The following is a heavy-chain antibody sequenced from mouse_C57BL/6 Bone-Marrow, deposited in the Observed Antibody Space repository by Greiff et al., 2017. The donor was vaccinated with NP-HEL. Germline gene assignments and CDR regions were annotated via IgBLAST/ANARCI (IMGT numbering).Heavy chain of an antibody. Sequence: EVMLVESGGGLVQPGGSLTLSCAASGFTFSDYGMAWVRQAPRTGPAWVAFIRNLAYSIYYADTVTGRFTISRENAKNTLYLEMSSLRFEETAMDYCAREGNDYAWFAYWGQGTLVTVSA. D-gene: IGHD2-4*01. CDR1: GFTFSDYG. CDR3: AREGNDYAWFAY. CDR2: IRNLAYSI. J-gene: IGHJ3*01. V-gene: IGHV5-15*01.